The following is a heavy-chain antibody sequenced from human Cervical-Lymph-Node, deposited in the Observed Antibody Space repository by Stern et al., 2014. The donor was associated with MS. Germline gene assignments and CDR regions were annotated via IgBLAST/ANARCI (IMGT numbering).Heavy chain of an antibody. CDR2: RNHDATKS. Sequence: EDQLVESGGGLVQPGGSLRLSCAASGFNFGSYVMHWVRQAPGEGLVWLSRRNHDATKSQYADSVKGRLTISRDNAKNTLFLQMSDLRVDDTAVYYCAADINLKVDYWGQGALVTVSS. CDR1: GFNFGSYV. D-gene: IGHD2-15*01. V-gene: IGHV3-74*02. J-gene: IGHJ4*02. CDR3: AADINLKVDY.